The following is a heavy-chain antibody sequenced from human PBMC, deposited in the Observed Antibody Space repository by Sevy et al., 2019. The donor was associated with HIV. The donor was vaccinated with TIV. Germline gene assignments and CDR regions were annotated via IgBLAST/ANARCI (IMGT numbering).Heavy chain of an antibody. CDR3: ARAGGTTVTTSDYYYGMDV. D-gene: IGHD4-17*01. Sequence: SETLSLTCAVYGGSFSGYYWSWIRQPPGKGLEWIGEINHSGSTNYNPSLKSRVTISVDTSKNQFSLKLSSVTAADTAVYYCARAGGTTVTTSDYYYGMDVWGQGTTVTVS. CDR2: INHSGST. J-gene: IGHJ6*02. V-gene: IGHV4-34*01. CDR1: GGSFSGYY.